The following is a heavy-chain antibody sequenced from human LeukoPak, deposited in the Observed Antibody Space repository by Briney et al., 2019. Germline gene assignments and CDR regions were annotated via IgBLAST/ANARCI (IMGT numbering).Heavy chain of an antibody. D-gene: IGHD3-16*01. Sequence: SETLSLTCTVSGGSISSYYWSWIRQPPGKGLEWIGYIYYGGSTNYNPSLKSRVTISVDTSKNQFSLEVTSVTAADTAIYYCARAGNSYATGYYFDFWGQGTLVTVSS. V-gene: IGHV4-59*01. J-gene: IGHJ4*02. CDR1: GGSISSYY. CDR2: IYYGGST. CDR3: ARAGNSYATGYYFDF.